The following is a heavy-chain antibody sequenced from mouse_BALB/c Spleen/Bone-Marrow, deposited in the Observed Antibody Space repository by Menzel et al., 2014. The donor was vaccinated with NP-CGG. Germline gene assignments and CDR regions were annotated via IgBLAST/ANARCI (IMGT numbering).Heavy chain of an antibody. CDR3: ARYYYGSSYAMDY. D-gene: IGHD1-1*01. CDR1: GFNIKDTY. J-gene: IGHJ4*01. Sequence: VQLQQSGAELVKPGASVKLSCTASGFNIKDTYMHWVKQRPEQGLEWIGRIDPANGNTKYDPKFQGKATITADTSSNTDYLQLSSLTSEDTAVYYCARYYYGSSYAMDYWGQGTSVTVSS. V-gene: IGHV14-3*02. CDR2: IDPANGNT.